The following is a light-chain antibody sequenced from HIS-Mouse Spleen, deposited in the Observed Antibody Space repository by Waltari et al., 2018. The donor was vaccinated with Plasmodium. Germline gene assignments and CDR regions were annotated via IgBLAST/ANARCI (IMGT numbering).Light chain of an antibody. J-gene: IGKJ3*01. CDR2: VAS. V-gene: IGKV3-15*01. CDR3: QQYNNWSFT. CDR1: QSVSSN. Sequence: EIVMTQSPATLSVSPGERATLSCRASQSVSSNLAWYQQKPGQAPRLLIYVASTRATGIPARFSGRGAGTDFTLTISSLQSEDFAVDYCQQYNNWSFTFGPGTKVDIK.